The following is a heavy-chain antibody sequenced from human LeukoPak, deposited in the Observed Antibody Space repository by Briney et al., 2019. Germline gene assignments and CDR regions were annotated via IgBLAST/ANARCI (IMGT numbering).Heavy chain of an antibody. CDR2: ISGSGGST. CDR3: ALDRAGGYCNGGSCGDDAFDI. V-gene: IGHV3-23*01. CDR1: GFTFSSYA. Sequence: GGSLRLSCAASGFTFSSYAMSWVRQAPGKGLEWVSAISGSGGSTYYADSVKGRFTISRDNSKNTLYLQMNSLRAEDTAVYYAALDRAGGYCNGGSCGDDAFDIWGQGTMVTVSS. D-gene: IGHD2-15*01. J-gene: IGHJ3*02.